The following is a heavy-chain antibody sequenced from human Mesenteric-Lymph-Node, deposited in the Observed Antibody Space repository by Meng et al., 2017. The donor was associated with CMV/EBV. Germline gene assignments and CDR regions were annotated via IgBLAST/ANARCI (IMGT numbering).Heavy chain of an antibody. D-gene: IGHD1-14*01. V-gene: IGHV4-34*01. CDR2: INHSGST. CDR3: ASLAPLNNTKDKIPSGY. CDR1: GGSFSAYY. Sequence: QVQLQQRGAGLLKPSETLSLTCAVYGGSFSAYYWSGIRQPPGKGLEWIGEINHSGSTNYNPSLKSRITISVDTSKNQFSLKLTSVTAADTAVYFCASLAPLNNTKDKIPSGYWGQGTLVTVSS. J-gene: IGHJ4*02.